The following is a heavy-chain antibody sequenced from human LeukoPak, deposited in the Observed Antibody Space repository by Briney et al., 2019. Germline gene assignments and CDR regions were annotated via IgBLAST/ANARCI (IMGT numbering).Heavy chain of an antibody. Sequence: SVKVSCKASGGTFSSYAISWVRQAPGQGLGWMGGIIPIFGTANYAQKFQGRVTITADESTSTAYMELSSLRSEDTAVYYCARGGTSTPPAVDYWGQGSLVTVSS. CDR2: IIPIFGTA. V-gene: IGHV1-69*13. CDR3: ARGGTSTPPAVDY. CDR1: GGTFSSYA. D-gene: IGHD1-1*01. J-gene: IGHJ4*02.